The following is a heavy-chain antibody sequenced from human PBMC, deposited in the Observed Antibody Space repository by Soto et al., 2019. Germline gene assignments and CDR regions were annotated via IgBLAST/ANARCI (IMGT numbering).Heavy chain of an antibody. V-gene: IGHV3-15*01. CDR3: TTEPHRPRVDY. CDR2: IKSQSDGGTT. J-gene: IGHJ4*02. Sequence: EVQLVESGGGLVKPGESLRLSCAASGFSFNNAWMSWVRQAPGKGLEWVGRIKSQSDGGTTDYAAPVKGRLIISRDDSKNPLYLQMNSLKTEDTAVYYCTTEPHRPRVDYWGQGTLVTVSS. CDR1: GFSFNNAW.